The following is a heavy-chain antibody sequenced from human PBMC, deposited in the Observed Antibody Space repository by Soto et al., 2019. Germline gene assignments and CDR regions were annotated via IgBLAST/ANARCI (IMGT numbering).Heavy chain of an antibody. V-gene: IGHV4-34*01. D-gene: IGHD6-19*01. Sequence: ASENLSLTCAVYGGSFRGHYWRWIRQPPGKGLGWIGEINHSGSTNYNPSLKSRVTISVDTSKNQFYLKLSSATEADTALYYCARDRVRGRYAAGTQPESFDYCGQGTLVTVSS. CDR3: ARDRVRGRYAAGTQPESFDY. J-gene: IGHJ4*02. CDR2: INHSGST. CDR1: GGSFRGHY.